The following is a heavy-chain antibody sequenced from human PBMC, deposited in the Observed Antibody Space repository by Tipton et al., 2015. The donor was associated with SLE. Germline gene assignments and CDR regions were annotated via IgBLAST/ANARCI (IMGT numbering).Heavy chain of an antibody. D-gene: IGHD3-22*01. CDR3: ARDRGSSGYYYGLDY. Sequence: TLSLTCTVSGGSVSSYHWSWIRQPPGKGLEWIAYIYYTGSTNYNPSLKSRVSISVDTSKNQVSLRLSSVTAADTAIYYRARDRGSSGYYYGLDYWGQGTLVTVSS. V-gene: IGHV4-59*02. CDR2: IYYTGST. CDR1: GGSVSSYH. J-gene: IGHJ4*02.